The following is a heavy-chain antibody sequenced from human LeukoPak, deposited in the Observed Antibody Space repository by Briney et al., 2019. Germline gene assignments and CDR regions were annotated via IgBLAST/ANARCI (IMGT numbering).Heavy chain of an antibody. Sequence: GGSLRLSCAASGFTFSSYTMSWVRQAPGKGLEWVSSISNRSTYIYYADSVKGRFTISRDNAKNSLYLQMNSLRAEDTALYYCAKGKGGGSGSYKYNWFDPWGQGTLVTVSS. J-gene: IGHJ5*02. CDR2: ISNRSTYI. V-gene: IGHV3-21*04. CDR3: AKGKGGGSGSYKYNWFDP. CDR1: GFTFSSYT. D-gene: IGHD3-10*01.